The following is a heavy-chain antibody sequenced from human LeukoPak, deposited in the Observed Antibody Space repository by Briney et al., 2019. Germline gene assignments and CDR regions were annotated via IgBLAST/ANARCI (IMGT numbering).Heavy chain of an antibody. J-gene: IGHJ4*02. V-gene: IGHV5-51*01. Sequence: GESLKISCKGSGYSFTSYWIGWVRQMPGKGLEWMGIIYPRDYDTRYSPSFQGQVTISADKSISTAYLQWSSLKASDTAMYYCARREDYYGSGSYSSYFDYWGQGTLVTVSS. CDR3: ARREDYYGSGSYSSYFDY. D-gene: IGHD3-10*01. CDR1: GYSFTSYW. CDR2: IYPRDYDT.